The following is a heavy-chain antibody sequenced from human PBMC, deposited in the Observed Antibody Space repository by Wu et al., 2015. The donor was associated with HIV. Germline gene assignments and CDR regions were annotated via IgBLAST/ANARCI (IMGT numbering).Heavy chain of an antibody. D-gene: IGHD2-2*01. Sequence: QVQLVQSGAEVKKPGASVKVSCKASGYTLTSHYMHWVRQAPGQGLEWMGIINPSGGSTSYAQKFQGRVTMTRDTSTSTVYMELSSLRSEDTAVYYCATGEEESAALEYWGQGNPGHRLL. J-gene: IGHJ4*02. V-gene: IGHV1-46*01. CDR2: INPSGGST. CDR1: GYTLTSHY. CDR3: ATGEEESAALEY.